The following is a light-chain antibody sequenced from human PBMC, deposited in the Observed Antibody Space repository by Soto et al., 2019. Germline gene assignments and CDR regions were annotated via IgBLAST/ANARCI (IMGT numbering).Light chain of an antibody. CDR3: SSYTSSSTLV. V-gene: IGLV2-14*01. CDR2: DVS. Sequence: QSALTQPASVSGSPGQSITISCTGTSSDVGGYNYVSWYQQHPGKAPKLMIYDVSNRPSGVSNRFSGSKSGNTDSLTISGLQAADEADYYCSSYTSSSTLVFGTGTKLTVL. CDR1: SSDVGGYNY. J-gene: IGLJ1*01.